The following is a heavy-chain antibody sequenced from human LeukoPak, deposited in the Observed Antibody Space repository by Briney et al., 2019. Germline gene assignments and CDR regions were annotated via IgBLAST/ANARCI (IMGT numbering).Heavy chain of an antibody. J-gene: IGHJ4*02. Sequence: GASVKVSCKASGYTLTSYYMHWVRQAPGQGLEWMGIINPSGGSTSYAQKFQGRVTMTRDTSTSTVYMELSSLRSEDTAVYFCARATLSDYYFNYWGQGTLVTVSS. V-gene: IGHV1-46*01. CDR1: GYTLTSYY. CDR2: INPSGGST. CDR3: ARATLSDYYFNY.